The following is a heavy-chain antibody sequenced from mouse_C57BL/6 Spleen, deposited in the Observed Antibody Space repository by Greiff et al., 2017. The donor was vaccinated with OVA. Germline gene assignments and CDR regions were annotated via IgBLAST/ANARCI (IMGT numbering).Heavy chain of an antibody. D-gene: IGHD2-4*01. CDR1: GYAFSSSW. V-gene: IGHV1-82*01. CDR3: ARSYYDYGLAY. Sequence: VQLQQSGPELVKPGASVKISCKASGYAFSSSWMNWVNQRPGKGLEWIGRIYPGDGDTNYNGKFKGKATLTADKSSSTAYMQLSRLTSEDSAVYFCARSYYDYGLAYWGQGTLVTVSA. CDR2: IYPGDGDT. J-gene: IGHJ3*01.